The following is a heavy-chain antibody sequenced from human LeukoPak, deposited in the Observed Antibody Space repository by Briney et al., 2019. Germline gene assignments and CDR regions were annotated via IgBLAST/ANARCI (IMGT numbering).Heavy chain of an antibody. Sequence: ASVKVSCKASGYSFINYYMHWVRQAPGQGLEWMGRINPSSGETNYAQKFQGRVTMTRDTSISTAYMELNRLRSDDTAVYFCVPSASASYFDYWGQGTLVTVSS. CDR1: GYSFINYY. D-gene: IGHD3-10*01. CDR2: INPSSGET. V-gene: IGHV1-2*02. J-gene: IGHJ4*02. CDR3: VPSASASYFDY.